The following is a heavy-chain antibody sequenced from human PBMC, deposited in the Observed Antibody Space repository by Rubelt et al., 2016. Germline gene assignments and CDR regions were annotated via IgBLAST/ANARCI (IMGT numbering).Heavy chain of an antibody. V-gene: IGHV3-48*02. D-gene: IGHD6-19*01. Sequence: EVQLVESGGGLVQPGGSLRLSCAASGFTFSSYSMNWVRQAPGKGLEWVSYISSSSSTIYYADSVKGRFTISRDNAKNSLYLQMNSLRDEETAVYYCARRSPVAAGRNFDSWGQGTLVTVSS. CDR1: GFTFSSYS. J-gene: IGHJ4*02. CDR3: ARRSPVAAGRNFDS. CDR2: ISSSSSTI.